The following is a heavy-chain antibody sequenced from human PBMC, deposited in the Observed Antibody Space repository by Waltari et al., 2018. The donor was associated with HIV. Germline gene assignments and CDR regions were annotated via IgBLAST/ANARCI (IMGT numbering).Heavy chain of an antibody. CDR2: INSDGSST. J-gene: IGHJ5*02. CDR1: GFTFSSYW. V-gene: IGHV3-74*01. Sequence: EVQLVESGGGLVQPGGSLRLSCAASGFTFSSYWMHWVRQAPGKGLVWVSRINSDGSSTSYADSVKGRFTISRDNAKNTLYLQMNSLRAEDTAVYYCAREYYDSSGYSRWFDPWGQGTLVTVSS. D-gene: IGHD3-22*01. CDR3: AREYYDSSGYSRWFDP.